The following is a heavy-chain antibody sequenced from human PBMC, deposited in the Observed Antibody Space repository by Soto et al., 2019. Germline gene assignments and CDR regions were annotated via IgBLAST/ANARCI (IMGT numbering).Heavy chain of an antibody. V-gene: IGHV3-11*06. CDR3: AXERATMVRGVRAPYGMDV. Sequence: GGSLRLSCAASGFTFSDYYMSWIRQAPGKGLEWVSYISSSSSYTNYADSVKGRFTISRDNAKNSLYLQMNSLRAEDTAVYYCAXERATMVRGVRAPYGMDVWGQGTTVTAP. CDR2: ISSSSSYT. D-gene: IGHD3-10*01. CDR1: GFTFSDYY. J-gene: IGHJ6*02.